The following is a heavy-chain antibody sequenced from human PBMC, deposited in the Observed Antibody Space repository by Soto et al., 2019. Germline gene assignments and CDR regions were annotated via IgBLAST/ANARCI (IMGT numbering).Heavy chain of an antibody. D-gene: IGHD6-6*01. CDR2: ISYDGSNK. CDR1: GFTFSSYG. V-gene: IGHV3-30*18. CDR3: AKLPYSSSFGY. Sequence: QVQLVESGGGVVQPGRSLRLSCAASGFTFSSYGMHWVRQAPGKGLEWVAVISYDGSNKYYADSVKGRFTICRDNSKNTLYLQMNSLRAEDTAVYYCAKLPYSSSFGYWGQGTLVTVSS. J-gene: IGHJ4*02.